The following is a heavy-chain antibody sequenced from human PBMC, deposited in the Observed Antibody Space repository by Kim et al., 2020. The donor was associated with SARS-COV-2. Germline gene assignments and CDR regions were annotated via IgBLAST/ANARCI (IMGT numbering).Heavy chain of an antibody. D-gene: IGHD4-17*01. CDR2: IIPIFGTA. CDR1: GGTFSSYA. V-gene: IGHV1-69*13. Sequence: SVKVSCKASGGTFSSYAISWVRQAPGQGLEWMGGIIPIFGTANYAQKFQGRVTITADESTSTAYMELSSLRSEDTAVYYCARGVDYGDSPVLVDYWGQGTLVTVSS. J-gene: IGHJ4*02. CDR3: ARGVDYGDSPVLVDY.